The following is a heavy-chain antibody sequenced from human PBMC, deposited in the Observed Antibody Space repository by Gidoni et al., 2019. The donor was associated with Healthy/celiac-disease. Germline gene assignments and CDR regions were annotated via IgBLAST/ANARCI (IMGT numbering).Heavy chain of an antibody. CDR3: AKLKGTHFDY. D-gene: IGHD3-10*01. CDR1: GFTFSSYG. CDR2: ISYDGSNK. V-gene: IGHV3-30*18. J-gene: IGHJ4*02. Sequence: QVQLVESGGGVVQPGRSLRLSCAASGFTFSSYGMHWVRQAPGKGLEWVAVISYDGSNKYYADSVKGRFTISRDNSKNTLYLQMNSLRAEDTAVYYCAKLKGTHFDYWGQGTLVTVSS.